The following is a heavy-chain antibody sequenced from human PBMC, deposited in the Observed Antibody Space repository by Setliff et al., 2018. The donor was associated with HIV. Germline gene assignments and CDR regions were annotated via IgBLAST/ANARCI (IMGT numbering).Heavy chain of an antibody. V-gene: IGHV4-39*01. D-gene: IGHD3-3*01. CDR1: GDLIRNSYYY. Sequence: PSETLSLTCDVSGDLIRNSYYYWGWIRQPPGKGLEWIGSIYYSGSTYYNPSLKSRVTISVDTSKNQFSLKLSSVTAADTAVYYCARQFEISGVVIGNWFDPWGQGSLVTVSS. CDR3: ARQFEISGVVIGNWFDP. CDR2: IYYSGST. J-gene: IGHJ5*02.